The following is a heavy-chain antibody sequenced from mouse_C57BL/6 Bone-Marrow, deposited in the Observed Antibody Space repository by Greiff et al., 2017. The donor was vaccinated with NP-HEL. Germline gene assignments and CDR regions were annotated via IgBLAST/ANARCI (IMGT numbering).Heavy chain of an antibody. CDR1: GYTFTDYE. D-gene: IGHD1-1*01. CDR2: IDPETGGT. V-gene: IGHV1-15*01. J-gene: IGHJ2*01. CDR3: TKTTVVAWDFDY. Sequence: QVQLQQSGAELVRPGASVTLSCKASGYTFTDYEMHWVKQTPVHGLEWIGAIDPETGGTAYNQKFKGKAILTADKSSSTAYMELRSLTSEDSAVYYCTKTTVVAWDFDYWGQGTTLTVSS.